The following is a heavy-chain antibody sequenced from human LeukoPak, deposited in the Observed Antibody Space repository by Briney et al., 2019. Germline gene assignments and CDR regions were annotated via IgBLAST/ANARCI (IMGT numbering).Heavy chain of an antibody. CDR2: ISSSSSYI. V-gene: IGHV3-21*01. J-gene: IGHJ4*02. Sequence: PGGSLRLSCAASGFTFSSYSMNWVRQAPGKGLEWVSSISSSSSYIYYADSVKGRFTISRDNAKNSLYLQMNSLRAEDTAVYYCASDVGRGSYYGSGSYSDYWGQGTLVTVSP. CDR3: ASDVGRGSYYGSGSYSDY. CDR1: GFTFSSYS. D-gene: IGHD3-10*01.